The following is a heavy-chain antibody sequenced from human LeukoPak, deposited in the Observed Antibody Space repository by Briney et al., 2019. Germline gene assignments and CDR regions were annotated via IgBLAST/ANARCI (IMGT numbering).Heavy chain of an antibody. CDR2: ISAYNGNT. CDR1: GYTFNGYY. J-gene: IGHJ3*02. D-gene: IGHD3-22*01. V-gene: IGHV1-18*01. CDR3: ARMMTPRLYYDSSGYHYGAFDI. Sequence: ASVKVSCTASGYTFNGYYMHWLRQAPGQGLEWMGWISAYNGNTNYAQKLQGRVTMTTDTSTSTAYMELWSLRSDDTAMYYCARMMTPRLYYDSSGYHYGAFDIWGQGTMVTVSS.